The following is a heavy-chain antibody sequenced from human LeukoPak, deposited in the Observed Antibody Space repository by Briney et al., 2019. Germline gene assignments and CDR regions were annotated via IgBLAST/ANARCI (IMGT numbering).Heavy chain of an antibody. CDR1: GGSTSSSNW. D-gene: IGHD3-10*02. V-gene: IGHV4-4*02. CDR2: IYHSGST. CDR3: AELGITMIGGV. J-gene: IGHJ6*04. Sequence: SETLSLTCAVSGGSTSSSNWWSWVRQPPGKGLEWIGEIYHSGSTNYNPSLKSRVTISVDKSKNQFSLKLSSVTAEDTAVYYCAELGITMIGGVWGKGTTVTISS.